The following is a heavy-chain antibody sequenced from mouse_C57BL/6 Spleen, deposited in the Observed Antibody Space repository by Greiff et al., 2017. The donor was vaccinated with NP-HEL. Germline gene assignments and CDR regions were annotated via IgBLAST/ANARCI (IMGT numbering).Heavy chain of an antibody. Sequence: QVQLKQPGAELVMPGASVKLSCKASGYTFTSYWMHWVKQRPGQGLEWIGEIDPSDSYTNYNQKFKGKSTLTVDKSSSTAYMQLSSLSSDDSAVYYCASYGTSIAYWGQGTLVTVSA. J-gene: IGHJ3*01. CDR3: ASYGTSIAY. V-gene: IGHV1-69*01. CDR1: GYTFTSYW. CDR2: IDPSDSYT. D-gene: IGHD1-1*01.